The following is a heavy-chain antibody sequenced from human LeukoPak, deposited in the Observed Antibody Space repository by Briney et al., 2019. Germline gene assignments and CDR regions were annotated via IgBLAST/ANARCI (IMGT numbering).Heavy chain of an antibody. D-gene: IGHD3-10*01. J-gene: IGHJ6*03. Sequence: ASVKVSCKASGYTFTSYYMHWVRQAPGQGLEWMGIINPSGGSTSYAQRFQGRVTMTRDMSTSTVYMELSSLSSEDTAVYYCARCYGSGSRYYYYYYMDVWGKGTTVTVSS. V-gene: IGHV1-46*01. CDR3: ARCYGSGSRYYYYYYMDV. CDR1: GYTFTSYY. CDR2: INPSGGST.